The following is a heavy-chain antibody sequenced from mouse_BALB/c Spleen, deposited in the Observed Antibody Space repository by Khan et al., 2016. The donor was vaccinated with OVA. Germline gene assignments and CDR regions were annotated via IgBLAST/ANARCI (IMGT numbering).Heavy chain of an antibody. CDR3: ARRACNYYDPFPY. J-gene: IGHJ3*01. Sequence: VQLKESGPGLVKPSQSLSLTCTVTGYSITSEFAWNWIRQFPGNKLEWMGYISYSGNTSYNPSLKSLISITRDTSRNQFFLQLNSVTTEDTAKCEGARRACNYYDPFPYWGQGTMVTVSA. V-gene: IGHV3-2*02. D-gene: IGHD2-4*01. CDR2: ISYSGNT. CDR1: GYSITSEFA.